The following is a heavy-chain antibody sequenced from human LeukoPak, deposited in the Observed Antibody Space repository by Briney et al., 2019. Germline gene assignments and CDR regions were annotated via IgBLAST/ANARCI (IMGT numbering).Heavy chain of an antibody. Sequence: SETLSLTCAVYGGSFSGYYWSWIRQPPGEGLEWIGEINHSGSTNYNPSLKSRVTISVDTSKNQFSLKLSSVTAADTAVYYCARVPIPPHCSSTSCYSIDYWGQGTLVTVSS. CDR1: GGSFSGYY. J-gene: IGHJ4*02. CDR2: INHSGST. V-gene: IGHV4-34*01. D-gene: IGHD2-2*01. CDR3: ARVPIPPHCSSTSCYSIDY.